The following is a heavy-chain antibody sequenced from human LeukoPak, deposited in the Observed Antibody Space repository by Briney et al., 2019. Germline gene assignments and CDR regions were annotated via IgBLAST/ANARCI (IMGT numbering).Heavy chain of an antibody. CDR3: AKADSSSWAFDY. Sequence: PGGSLRLSCAASGFTFSIYGMHWVRQAPGKGLEWVAVISYDGSNKYYADSVKGRFTISRDNSKNTLYLQMNSLRAEDTAVYYCAKADSSSWAFDYWGQGTLVTVSS. CDR1: GFTFSIYG. CDR2: ISYDGSNK. D-gene: IGHD6-6*01. V-gene: IGHV3-30*18. J-gene: IGHJ4*02.